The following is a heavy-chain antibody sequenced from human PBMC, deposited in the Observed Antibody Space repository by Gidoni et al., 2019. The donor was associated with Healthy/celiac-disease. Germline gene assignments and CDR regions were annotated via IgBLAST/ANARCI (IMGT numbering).Heavy chain of an antibody. V-gene: IGHV3-48*03. CDR2: IRSSVSTI. CDR3: ASDLNLDYYYDSSGYYYPSLRY. Sequence: EVQLVESGGGLVQPGGSLRLSCAASGFTSSSYEMNRFRQAPGKGLEWLSYIRSSVSTIYYADSVKGRFTISRDNAKISLYLQMNSLRAEDTAVYYCASDLNLDYYYDSSGYYYPSLRYWGQVTLVIVSS. D-gene: IGHD3-22*01. CDR1: GFTSSSYE. J-gene: IGHJ4*02.